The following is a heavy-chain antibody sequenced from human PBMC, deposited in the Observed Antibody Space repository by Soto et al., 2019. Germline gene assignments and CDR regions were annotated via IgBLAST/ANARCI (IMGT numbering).Heavy chain of an antibody. D-gene: IGHD6-19*01. J-gene: IGHJ5*02. CDR3: ATGDSTGSPKGWFDP. CDR2: ISNYNGET. CDR1: GYTFTRYS. Sequence: ASVKISCKASGYTFTRYSINWVRQAPGQGLEWVGWISNYNGETKYAEKFQGRVTLTTDTSTTTTYMDLRRLTSDDTAVYFCATGDSTGSPKGWFDPWGQRTLVAVCS. V-gene: IGHV1-18*04.